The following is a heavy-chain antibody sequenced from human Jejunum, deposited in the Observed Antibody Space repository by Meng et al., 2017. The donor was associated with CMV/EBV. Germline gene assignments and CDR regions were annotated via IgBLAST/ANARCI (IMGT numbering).Heavy chain of an antibody. D-gene: IGHD2-21*02. CDR2: FRSSGIT. CDR1: GGAIGGGGYS. Sequence: CAVCGGAIGGGGYSWGWVRQPAGKGLEWIGRFRSSGITNYNPSLQSRVTISIDTSKNQFSLRLSSVTAADTAVYYCATGGDYSKVGYWGQGTLVTVSS. V-gene: IGHV4-61*02. J-gene: IGHJ4*02. CDR3: ATGGDYSKVGY.